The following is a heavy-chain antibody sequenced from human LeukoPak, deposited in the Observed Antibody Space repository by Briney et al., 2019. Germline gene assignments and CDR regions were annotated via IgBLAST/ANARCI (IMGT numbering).Heavy chain of an antibody. Sequence: SETLSLTCTVSGGSISTSYWSWIRQPPGKGLEWIGNIYYNGNTNYNPSLKSRFTISLDTSKNQFSLRLSSVTAADTAVYYCARAVGDSGHGRFNDYWGQGILVTVSS. J-gene: IGHJ4*02. CDR1: GGSISTSY. V-gene: IGHV4-59*01. CDR3: ARAVGDSGHGRFNDY. CDR2: IYYNGNT. D-gene: IGHD5-12*01.